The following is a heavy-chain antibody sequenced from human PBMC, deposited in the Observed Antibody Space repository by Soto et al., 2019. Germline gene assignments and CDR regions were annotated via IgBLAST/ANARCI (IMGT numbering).Heavy chain of an antibody. V-gene: IGHV4-4*07. J-gene: IGHJ4*02. D-gene: IGHD3-22*01. CDR2: IYSSGST. CDR3: ARSRTSDTSNYYYYFDY. Sequence: SKTLSLTCTVSGGSISSYYWNRVRQPAGEGLEWIGRIYSSGSTNYNPSLKSRVTMSVDTSKNQFSLKLTSVTAADTAVYYCARSRTSDTSNYYYYFDYWGQGALVTVSS. CDR1: GGSISSYY.